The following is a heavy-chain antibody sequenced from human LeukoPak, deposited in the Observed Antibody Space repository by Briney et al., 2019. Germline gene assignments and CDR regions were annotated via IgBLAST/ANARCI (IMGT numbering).Heavy chain of an antibody. CDR1: GFTFSSYG. CDR2: IWYDGSNK. V-gene: IGHV3-33*01. CDR3: ARKISCGGDCYSLDY. J-gene: IGHJ4*02. D-gene: IGHD2-21*01. Sequence: PGGSLRLSCAASGFTFSSYGMHWVRQAPGKGLEWVAVIWYDGSNKYYADSVKGRFTISRDSSKNTLYLQMNSLRAEDTAVYYCARKISCGGDCYSLDYWGQGTLVTVSS.